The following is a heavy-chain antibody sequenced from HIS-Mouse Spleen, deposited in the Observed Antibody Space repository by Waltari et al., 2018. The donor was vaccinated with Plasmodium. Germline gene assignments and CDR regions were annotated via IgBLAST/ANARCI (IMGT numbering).Heavy chain of an antibody. CDR3: ARVLGYKAAAGTFVEYFQH. CDR1: GYTFTGYY. CDR2: INPNRG. J-gene: IGHJ1*01. V-gene: IGHV1-2*02. D-gene: IGHD6-13*01. Sequence: QVQLVQSGAEVKKPGASVKVSCKASGYTFTGYYMHWVRQAPGQGLEWRGWINPNRGDTSISTAYMELSRLRSDDTAVYYCARVLGYKAAAGTFVEYFQHWGQGTLVTVSS.